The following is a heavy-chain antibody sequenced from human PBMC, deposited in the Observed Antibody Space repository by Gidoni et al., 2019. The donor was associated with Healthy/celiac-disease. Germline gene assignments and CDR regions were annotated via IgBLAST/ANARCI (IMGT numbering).Heavy chain of an antibody. V-gene: IGHV3-21*01. CDR3: ARDRELLTSIDY. CDR1: GFTFSSYS. D-gene: IGHD3-10*01. Sequence: EVQLVESGGGLVKPGGSLRLSCAASGFTFSSYSMNWVRQAPGKGLEWVSSISSSSSYIYYADSVKGRFTISRDNAKNSLYLQMNSLRAEDTAVYYCARDRELLTSIDYWGQGTLVTVSS. CDR2: ISSSSSYI. J-gene: IGHJ4*02.